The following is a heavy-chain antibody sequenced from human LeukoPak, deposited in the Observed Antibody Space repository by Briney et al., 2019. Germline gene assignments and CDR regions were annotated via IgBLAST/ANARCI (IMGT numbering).Heavy chain of an antibody. CDR2: VGGSGSLT. J-gene: IGHJ4*02. D-gene: IGHD5-18*01. CDR3: AKDRMTGYSIFH. V-gene: IGHV3-23*01. CDR1: AFTFSTYA. Sequence: GGSLRLSCAASAFTFSTYAMSRVRQAPGKGLEWVSSVGGSGSLTYYADSVKGRFTISRDNSKNTLYLQMDSLRAEDTAVYYCAKDRMTGYSIFHWGQGTLVTVSS.